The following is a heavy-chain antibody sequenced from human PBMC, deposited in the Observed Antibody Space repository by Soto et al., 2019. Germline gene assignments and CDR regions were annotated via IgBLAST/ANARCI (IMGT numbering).Heavy chain of an antibody. CDR1: GYSFISYW. V-gene: IGHV5-51*01. D-gene: IGHD2-2*03. CDR3: ARIIGYCRNNDCSWTFDI. Sequence: GESLKISCKTSGYSFISYWVAWVRQKPGKGLEWMGTFYPGDSTSTYNPSFQGQVTISVDKSISTAYLHLSSLKASDTAMYYCARIIGYCRNNDCSWTFDIWGQGTTVTVSS. J-gene: IGHJ3*02. CDR2: FYPGDSTS.